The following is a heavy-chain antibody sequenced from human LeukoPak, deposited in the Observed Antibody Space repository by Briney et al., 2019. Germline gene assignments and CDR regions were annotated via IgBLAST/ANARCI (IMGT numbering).Heavy chain of an antibody. CDR2: IKSKTDGGTT. CDR3: TTDLYSTGGY. Sequence: GGSLRLSCTTSGFTFGDYAMTWVRQAPGKGLEWVGRIKSKTDGGTTDYAAPVKGRFTISRDDSENTLYLQMNSLKTEDTAVYYCTTDLYSTGGYWGQGTLVTVSS. CDR1: GFTFGDYA. D-gene: IGHD4-11*01. J-gene: IGHJ4*02. V-gene: IGHV3-15*01.